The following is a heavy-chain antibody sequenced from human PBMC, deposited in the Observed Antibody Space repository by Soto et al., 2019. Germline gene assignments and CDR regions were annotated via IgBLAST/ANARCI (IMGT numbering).Heavy chain of an antibody. V-gene: IGHV3-53*01. CDR3: AAHPGGGGY. D-gene: IGHD3-10*01. CDR2: IYSGGYT. J-gene: IGHJ4*02. Sequence: EVQLVESGGGLIQPGGSLRLSCAVSGFTVSNNYMSWVRQAPGKGLEGVSVIYSGGYTAYGDSVKGRFTISRDNSKNTLYLKKKSPGAADPAVYSWAAHPGGGGYWGQGTLVTVSS. CDR1: GFTVSNNY.